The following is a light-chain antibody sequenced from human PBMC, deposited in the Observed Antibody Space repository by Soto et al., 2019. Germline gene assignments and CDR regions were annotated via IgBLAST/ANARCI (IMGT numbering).Light chain of an antibody. CDR2: RNN. CDR1: SSNIGSHY. V-gene: IGLV1-47*01. J-gene: IGLJ2*01. Sequence: QSVLTQPSSASGTPGQRVTISCSGSSSNIGSHYVYWYQQLPGTAPKLLIYRNNQRPSGVPDRFSGSKSGTSASLAISGLRSEDEADYYCAAWDDSLSGVVFGGGTKVTVL. CDR3: AAWDDSLSGVV.